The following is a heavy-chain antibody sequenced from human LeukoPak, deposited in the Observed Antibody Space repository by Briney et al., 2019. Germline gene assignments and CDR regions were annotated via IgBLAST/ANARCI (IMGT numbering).Heavy chain of an antibody. CDR1: GFIFSRYA. CDR3: AAAYFGMDQYYYGMDV. V-gene: IGHV3-23*01. D-gene: IGHD3-3*01. Sequence: PGGSLRLSCAASGFIFSRYAMGWVRQPPGKGLEWVSTISGSGGTTYYADSVKGRFTISRDSSKNTLYLQMNSLRAEDTAVYYCAAAYFGMDQYYYGMDVWGQGTTVTVSS. CDR2: ISGSGGTT. J-gene: IGHJ6*02.